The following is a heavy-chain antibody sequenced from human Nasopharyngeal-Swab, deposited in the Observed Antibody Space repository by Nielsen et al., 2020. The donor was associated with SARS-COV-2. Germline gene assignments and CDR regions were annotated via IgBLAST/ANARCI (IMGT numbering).Heavy chain of an antibody. Sequence: GESLKISCAASGFTFSSYDMHWVRQATGKGLEWVSAIGTAGDTYYPGSVKGRFTISRENAKNSLYLQMNSLRAEDTAVYYCARGGSDVLRYFDWLFYFDYWGQGTLVTVSS. J-gene: IGHJ4*02. CDR3: ARGGSDVLRYFDWLFYFDY. CDR1: GFTFSSYD. D-gene: IGHD3-9*01. V-gene: IGHV3-13*01. CDR2: IGTAGDT.